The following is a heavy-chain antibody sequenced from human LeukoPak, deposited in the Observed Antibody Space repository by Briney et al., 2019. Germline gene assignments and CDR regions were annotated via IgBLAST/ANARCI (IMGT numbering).Heavy chain of an antibody. V-gene: IGHV4-34*01. D-gene: IGHD2-15*01. CDR1: GGSFSGYY. CDR2: INHSGST. CDR3: ALGYCSGGSCRGFDY. J-gene: IGHJ4*02. Sequence: PSETLSLTCAVYGGSFSGYYWSRIRQPPGKGLEWIGEINHSGSTNYNPSLKSRVTISVDTSKNQFSLKLSSVTAADTAVYYCALGYCSGGSCRGFDYWGQGTLVTVSS.